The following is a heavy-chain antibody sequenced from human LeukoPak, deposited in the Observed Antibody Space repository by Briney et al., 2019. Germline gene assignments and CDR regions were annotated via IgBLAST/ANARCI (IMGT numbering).Heavy chain of an antibody. V-gene: IGHV3-21*01. J-gene: IGHJ3*02. CDR3: ASRYCTSTNCYAFDI. D-gene: IGHD2-2*01. CDR1: GFTFSSYS. Sequence: GGSLRLSCAASGFTFSSYSMNWVRQAPGEGLEWVSSIRSDSNYIFYADSVQGRFTISRDNAENSLFLQMNSLRAEDTAVYYCASRYCTSTNCYAFDIWGQGTMVTVSS. CDR2: IRSDSNYI.